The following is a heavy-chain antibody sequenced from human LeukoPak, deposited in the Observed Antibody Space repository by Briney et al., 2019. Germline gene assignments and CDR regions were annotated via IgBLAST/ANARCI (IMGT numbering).Heavy chain of an antibody. CDR1: GFTFSTYA. V-gene: IGHV3-23*01. CDR2: ISGSGGRT. CDR3: ARDLKYYFDS. Sequence: GGSLRLSCTASGFTFSTYAMTWVRQAPGKRLECVSAISGSGGRTYYADSVKGRFTISRDNSKNTLYLQMNSPRAEDTAIYYCARDLKYYFDSWGQGTLVTVSS. J-gene: IGHJ4*02.